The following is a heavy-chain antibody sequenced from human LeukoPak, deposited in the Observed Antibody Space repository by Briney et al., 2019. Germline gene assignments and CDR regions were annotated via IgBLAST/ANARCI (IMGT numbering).Heavy chain of an antibody. Sequence: GGSLRLSCAASGFTFSSYSMNWVRQSPGKGLEWVSSISSSSSYIYYADSVKGRFTISRDNAKTSLYLQMNRMRAEATAVYYCARGCSSTSCYGYWGQGTLVTVSS. V-gene: IGHV3-21*01. CDR1: GFTFSSYS. CDR3: ARGCSSTSCYGY. J-gene: IGHJ4*02. D-gene: IGHD2-2*01. CDR2: ISSSSSYI.